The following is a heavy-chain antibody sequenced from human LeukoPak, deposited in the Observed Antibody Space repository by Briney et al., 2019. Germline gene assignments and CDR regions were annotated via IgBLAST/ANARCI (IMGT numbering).Heavy chain of an antibody. J-gene: IGHJ4*02. CDR2: INHSGST. CDR1: GGSFSGYY. D-gene: IGHD1-26*01. V-gene: IGHV4-34*01. CDR3: ASRKRYSGSHNDY. Sequence: SETLSLTCAVYGGSFSGYYWSWIRQPPGKGLEWIGEINHSGSTNYNPSLKSRVTISVDTSKNQFSLKLSSVTAADTAVYYCASRKRYSGSHNDYWSQGTLVTVSS.